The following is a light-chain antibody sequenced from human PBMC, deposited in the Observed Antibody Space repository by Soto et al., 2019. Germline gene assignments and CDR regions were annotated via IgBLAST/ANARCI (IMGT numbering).Light chain of an antibody. CDR3: QQYSTYSMYT. V-gene: IGKV1-39*01. CDR2: AAS. Sequence: DIQMTQSPSSLSASVEDRVIITCRASQSISNHLNWYQQKPGKAPKLLIFAASSLQSGVPSRFSGIGSGTDFTLTISCLQSEDFATYYCQQYSTYSMYTFGQGTKVDIK. J-gene: IGKJ2*01. CDR1: QSISNH.